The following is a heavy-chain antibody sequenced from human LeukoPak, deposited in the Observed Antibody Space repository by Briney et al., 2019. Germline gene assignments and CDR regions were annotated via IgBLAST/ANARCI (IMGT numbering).Heavy chain of an antibody. Sequence: GASVKVSCKASGYTFTGYYMHWVRQAPGQGLEWMGWINPNSGGTNYAQKFQGRVTMTRDTSISTAYMELSRLRSDDTAVYYCARDHHDSSGYYYLFDYWGQGTLVTGSS. CDR1: GYTFTGYY. CDR3: ARDHHDSSGYYYLFDY. CDR2: INPNSGGT. J-gene: IGHJ4*02. D-gene: IGHD3-22*01. V-gene: IGHV1-2*02.